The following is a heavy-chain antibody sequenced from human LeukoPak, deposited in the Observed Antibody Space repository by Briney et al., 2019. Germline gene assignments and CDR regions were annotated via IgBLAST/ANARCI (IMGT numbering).Heavy chain of an antibody. D-gene: IGHD2-15*01. CDR1: GYSFTSYW. CDR2: IYPGDSDT. CDR3: ARQFCSGGSCYSVYDY. J-gene: IGHJ4*02. V-gene: IGHV5-51*01. Sequence: RESLKISCKGSGYSFTSYWIGWVRQMPGKGLEWMGIIYPGDSDTRYSPSFQGQVTISADKSISTAYLQWSSLKASDTAMYYCARQFCSGGSCYSVYDYWGQGTLVTVSS.